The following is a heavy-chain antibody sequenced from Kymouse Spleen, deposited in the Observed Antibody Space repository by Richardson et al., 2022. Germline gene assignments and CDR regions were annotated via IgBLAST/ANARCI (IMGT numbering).Heavy chain of an antibody. V-gene: IGHV3-13*01. J-gene: IGHJ3*02. D-gene: IGHD5-12*01. Sequence: EVQLVESGGGLVQPGGSLRLSCAASGFTFSSYDMHWVRQATGKGLEWVSAIGTAGDTYYPGSVKGRFTISRENAKNSLYLQMNSLRAGDTAVYYCARGLRPGSFDIWGQGTMVTVSS. CDR2: IGTAGDT. CDR3: ARGLRPGSFDI. CDR1: GFTFSSYD.